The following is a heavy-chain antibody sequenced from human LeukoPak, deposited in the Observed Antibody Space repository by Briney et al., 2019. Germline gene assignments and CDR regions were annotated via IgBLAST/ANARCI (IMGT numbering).Heavy chain of an antibody. D-gene: IGHD5-12*01. CDR2: IRYDGSNK. J-gene: IGHJ6*03. CDR3: AKDANIIVATIHDYYYYMDV. Sequence: GGSLRLSCAASGFTFSSYGMHWVRQAPGKGLEWVAFIRYDGSNKYYADSVKGRFTISRDNSKNTLYLQMNSLRAEDTAVYYCAKDANIIVATIHDYYYYMDVWGKGTTVTVSS. V-gene: IGHV3-30*02. CDR1: GFTFSSYG.